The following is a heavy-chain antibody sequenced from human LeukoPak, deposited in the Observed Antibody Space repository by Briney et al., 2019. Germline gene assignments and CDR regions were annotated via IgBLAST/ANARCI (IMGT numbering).Heavy chain of an antibody. CDR1: GYSLINYV. D-gene: IGHD3-22*01. Sequence: ASVKVSCKASGYSLINYVISWIRQAPGQGLEWMGWISVYNGNTNYAQKVQGRVTMTTDTSTSTAYMELRSLRSDDTAVYYCARGLSYYDTSGQPLDHWGQGTLVTVSS. CDR2: ISVYNGNT. V-gene: IGHV1-18*01. J-gene: IGHJ4*02. CDR3: ARGLSYYDTSGQPLDH.